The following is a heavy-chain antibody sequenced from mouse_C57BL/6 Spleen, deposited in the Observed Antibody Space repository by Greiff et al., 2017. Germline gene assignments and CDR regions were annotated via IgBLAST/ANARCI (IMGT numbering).Heavy chain of an antibody. Sequence: QVQLQQSGAELMKPGASVKLSCKATGYTFTGYWIEWVKQRPGHGLEWIGEILPGSSSTNYNEKFKGRSTFTADKASNTAYMQLSSLTTEGSAICYCARRDYAPFAYWGQGTLVTVSA. CDR3: ARRDYAPFAY. V-gene: IGHV1-9*01. CDR2: ILPGSSST. J-gene: IGHJ3*01. D-gene: IGHD2-13*01. CDR1: GYTFTGYW.